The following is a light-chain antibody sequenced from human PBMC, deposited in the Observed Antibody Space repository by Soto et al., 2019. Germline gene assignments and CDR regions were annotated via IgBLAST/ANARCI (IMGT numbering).Light chain of an antibody. CDR2: WAS. CDR1: QSVLYSSNNKNY. J-gene: IGKJ1*01. V-gene: IGKV4-1*01. Sequence: DIVMTQSPDSLAVSLGERATNNCKSSQSVLYSSNNKNYLAWYQQKPRQPPKLLIYWASTRESGVPDRFSGSGSGTDFALTISSLQAEDVAVYYCQQYYSTPLAFGQGTKVEIK. CDR3: QQYYSTPLA.